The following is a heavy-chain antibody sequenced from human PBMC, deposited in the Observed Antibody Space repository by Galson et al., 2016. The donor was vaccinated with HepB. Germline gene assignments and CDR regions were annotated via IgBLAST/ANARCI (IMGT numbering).Heavy chain of an antibody. J-gene: IGHJ2*01. CDR1: PGSISSSSYY. CDR3: ARHVARGWYGRGDFDL. D-gene: IGHD6-19*01. Sequence: SETLSLTCAVSPGSISSSSYYWAWIRQPPGKGLEWIGSIYYSGSTYYSPSLKSRVTMSADTSTNQFSLTLNSVTAADTAVYYCARHVARGWYGRGDFDLWGRGTLVTVSS. V-gene: IGHV4-39*01. CDR2: IYYSGST.